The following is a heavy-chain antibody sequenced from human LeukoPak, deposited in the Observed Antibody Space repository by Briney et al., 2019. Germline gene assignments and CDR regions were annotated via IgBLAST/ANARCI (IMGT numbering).Heavy chain of an antibody. CDR1: GFTFSSYS. J-gene: IGHJ4*02. D-gene: IGHD1-26*01. CDR2: ISSSSGYI. Sequence: GGSLRLSCAASGFTFSSYSMNWVRQAPGKGLEWVSSISSSSGYIYYADSVKGRFTISRDNAKSSLYLQMNSLRAEDTAVYYCASFPWDLRPTWGQGTLVSVAS. CDR3: ASFPWDLRPT. V-gene: IGHV3-21*01.